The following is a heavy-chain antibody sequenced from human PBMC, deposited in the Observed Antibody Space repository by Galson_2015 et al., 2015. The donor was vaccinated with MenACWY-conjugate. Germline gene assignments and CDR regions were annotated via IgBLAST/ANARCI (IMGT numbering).Heavy chain of an antibody. CDR2: IDRSGRPT. Sequence: SLRLSCAASGFTFSSYSMNWVRQAPGKGLEWVSYIDRSGRPTYYADSVKGRFTISRDNAKNALYLQMNSLRAEDTAVYYCARDEDGLGNFYKAYWGQGTLVTVSS. CDR3: ARDEDGLGNFYKAY. V-gene: IGHV3-48*04. J-gene: IGHJ4*02. D-gene: IGHD3-10*01. CDR1: GFTFSSYS.